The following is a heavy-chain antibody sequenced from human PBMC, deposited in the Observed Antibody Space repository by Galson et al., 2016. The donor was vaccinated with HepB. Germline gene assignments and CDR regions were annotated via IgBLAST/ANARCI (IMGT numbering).Heavy chain of an antibody. CDR2: IHDSGST. Sequence: SETLSLTCTVSGRSVSSGTYYWSWIRQPPGKGLEWIGYIHDSGSTNYNPSLKSRVTIPVDTSKNQFSLRLNSVTAADTAVYYCARASGPLTYYYDSSGYEDYWGQGTLVTVSS. J-gene: IGHJ4*02. CDR3: ARASGPLTYYYDSSGYEDY. CDR1: GRSVSSGTYY. V-gene: IGHV4-61*01. D-gene: IGHD3-22*01.